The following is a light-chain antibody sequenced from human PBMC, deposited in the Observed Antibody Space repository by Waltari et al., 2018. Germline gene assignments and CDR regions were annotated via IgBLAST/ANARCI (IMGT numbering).Light chain of an antibody. Sequence: EVVLTQSPGTLSFSPGERATLSCRASQNIRGAYLARYQQRPGQAPRLLIYDSFIRATGIPDRFSGSGSGADFTLTISSLAPEDSAVYFCHQYDTSPQTFGQGTKVSIK. V-gene: IGKV3-20*01. J-gene: IGKJ1*01. CDR3: HQYDTSPQT. CDR2: DSF. CDR1: QNIRGAY.